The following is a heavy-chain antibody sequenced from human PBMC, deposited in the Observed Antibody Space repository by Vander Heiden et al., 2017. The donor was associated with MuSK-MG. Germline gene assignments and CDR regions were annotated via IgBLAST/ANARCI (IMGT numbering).Heavy chain of an antibody. Sequence: QVQLVQSGAEVKQPGSSVKVSCKASGGTFSSYAISWGRQAPGQGLEWMGGIIPSFGTANYAQKFQGRVTITADESTSTAYMELSSLRSEDTAVYYCASRGEDSSGYLYYFDYWGQGTLVTVSS. CDR2: IIPSFGTA. CDR1: GGTFSSYA. V-gene: IGHV1-69*01. CDR3: ASRGEDSSGYLYYFDY. J-gene: IGHJ4*02. D-gene: IGHD3-22*01.